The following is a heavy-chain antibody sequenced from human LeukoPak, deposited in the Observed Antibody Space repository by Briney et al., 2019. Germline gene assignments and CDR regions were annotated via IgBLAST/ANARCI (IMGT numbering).Heavy chain of an antibody. CDR3: ARVLRGSHAFDI. CDR2: IYYSGST. CDR1: GDSISSGDYY. V-gene: IGHV4-30-4*01. D-gene: IGHD3-10*01. J-gene: IGHJ3*02. Sequence: SETLSLTCTVSGDSISSGDYYWSWIRQPPGKGLEWIGYIYYSGSTYYNPSLKSRVTISVDTSKNQFSLKLSSVTAADTAVYYCARVLRGSHAFDIWGQGTMVTVPS.